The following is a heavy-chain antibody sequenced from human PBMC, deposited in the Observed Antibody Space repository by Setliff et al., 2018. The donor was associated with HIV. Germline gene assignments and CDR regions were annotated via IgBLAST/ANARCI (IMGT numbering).Heavy chain of an antibody. Sequence: PGGSLRLSCAASGLTLSTYSMSWVRQAPGKGLQWVSAIDPTGTYTYYADAVKGRFTISRDNFRNTLSLQMNSLTAEDSAMYYCAKSYTSAWYEGWFDPWGQGTLVTVSS. V-gene: IGHV3-23*05. D-gene: IGHD6-13*01. CDR3: AKSYTSAWYEGWFDP. CDR1: GLTLSTYS. CDR2: IDPTGTYT. J-gene: IGHJ5*02.